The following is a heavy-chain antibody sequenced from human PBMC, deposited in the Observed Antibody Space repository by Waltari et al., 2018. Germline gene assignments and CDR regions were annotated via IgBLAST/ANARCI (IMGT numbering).Heavy chain of an antibody. CDR2: TSDTGST. CDR1: GGSIKTYY. D-gene: IGHD6-13*01. J-gene: IGHJ4*02. CDR3: ARGSSSGWYGYFDY. Sequence: QVQLQESGPGLVKPSETLSLTCTVSGGSIKTYYWSWIRQPLGKGLEWIGYTSDTGSTNSNPSLKGRVTISVDTSKNQFSLKLSSVTAADTAVYYCARGSSSGWYGYFDYWGQGTRVTVSS. V-gene: IGHV4-59*01.